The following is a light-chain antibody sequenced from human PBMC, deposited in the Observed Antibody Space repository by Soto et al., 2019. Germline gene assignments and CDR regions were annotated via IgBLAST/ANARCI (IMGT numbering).Light chain of an antibody. CDR2: DVS. J-gene: IGLJ3*02. Sequence: QSVLTQPASVSGSPGQSITISCTGTSSDVGGHNYVSWYQQHPGKAPKLMIYDVSNRPSGVSNRFSGSKSANTASLTISGLQAEDEADYYCSSYTTTNAMVFGGGTKVTVL. CDR3: SSYTTTNAMV. CDR1: SSDVGGHNY. V-gene: IGLV2-14*03.